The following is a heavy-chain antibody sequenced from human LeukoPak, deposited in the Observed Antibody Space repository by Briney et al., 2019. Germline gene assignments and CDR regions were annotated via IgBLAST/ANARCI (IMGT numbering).Heavy chain of an antibody. Sequence: ETLSLTCTVSGGSISSYYWSWIRQPAGKGLEWIGRIYTSGSTNYNPSPKSRVTMSVDTSKNQFSLKLSSVTAADTAVYYCARALTVTTSYYYYGMDVWGQGTTVTVSS. CDR2: IYTSGST. CDR1: GGSISSYY. D-gene: IGHD4-17*01. CDR3: ARALTVTTSYYYYGMDV. V-gene: IGHV4-4*07. J-gene: IGHJ6*02.